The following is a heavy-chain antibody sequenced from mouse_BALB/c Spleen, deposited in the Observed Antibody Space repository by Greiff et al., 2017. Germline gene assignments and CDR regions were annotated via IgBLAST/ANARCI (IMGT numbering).Heavy chain of an antibody. CDR1: GYTFTSYW. CDR3: AAPYYYGSSY. CDR2: IYPGDGDT. V-gene: IGHV1-87*01. D-gene: IGHD1-1*01. J-gene: IGHJ2*01. Sequence: QVQLQQSGAELARPGASVKLSCKASGYTFTSYWMQWVKQRPGQGLEWIGAIYPGDGDTRYTQKFKGKATLTADKSSSTAYMQLSSLASEDSAVYYCAAPYYYGSSYWGQGTTLTVSS.